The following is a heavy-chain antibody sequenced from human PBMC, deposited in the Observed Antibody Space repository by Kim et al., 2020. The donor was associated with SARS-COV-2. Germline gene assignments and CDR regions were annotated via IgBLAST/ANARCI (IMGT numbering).Heavy chain of an antibody. CDR2: IKNDGSEK. J-gene: IGHJ4*02. Sequence: GGSLRLSCATSGFTFSSSSMSWVRQAPGKGLEWLANIKNDGSEKYYVDSVKGRFTISRHNSKNSVWLQMNSLRAEDTAVYYCTRYWTSDYWGQGTLVTVS. CDR1: GFTFSSSS. D-gene: IGHD1-1*01. V-gene: IGHV3-7*03. CDR3: TRYWTSDY.